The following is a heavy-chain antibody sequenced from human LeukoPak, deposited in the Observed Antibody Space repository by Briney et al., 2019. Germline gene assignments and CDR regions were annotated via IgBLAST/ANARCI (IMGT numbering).Heavy chain of an antibody. CDR2: IKQDGSEK. CDR1: GFTFSSYW. D-gene: IGHD3-9*01. V-gene: IGHV3-7*01. J-gene: IGHJ4*02. CDR3: ARSLRYFDWLHTSYYFDY. Sequence: RGSLRLSCAASGFTFSSYWMSWVRQAPGKGLEWVANIKQDGSEKYYVDSVKGRFTISRDNAKNSPYLQMNSLRAEDTAVYYCARSLRYFDWLHTSYYFDYWGQGTLVTVSS.